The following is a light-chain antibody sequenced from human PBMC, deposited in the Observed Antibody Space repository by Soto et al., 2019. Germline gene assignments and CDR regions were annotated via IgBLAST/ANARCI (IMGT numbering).Light chain of an antibody. V-gene: IGLV2-23*01. CDR1: SSDVGSYNL. J-gene: IGLJ3*02. CDR3: CSYAGSRV. Sequence: QSALTQPASVSGSPGQSITISCTGTSSDVGSYNLVSWYQQHPGKAPKLMIYEGSKRPSGVSNRVSGSKSGNTASLTLSGLQAEDEADYYCCSYAGSRVFGGGTKLTVL. CDR2: EGS.